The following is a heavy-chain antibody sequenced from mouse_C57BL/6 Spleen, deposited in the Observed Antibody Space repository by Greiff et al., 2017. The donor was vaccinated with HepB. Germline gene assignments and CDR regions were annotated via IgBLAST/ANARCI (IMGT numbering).Heavy chain of an antibody. Sequence: VQLQQSGAELVRPGASVKLSCKASGYTFTDYYINWVKQRPGQGLEWIARIYPGSGNTYYNEKFKGKATLTAEKSSSTAYMQLSSLTSEDSAVYFSARDYGSRRDYAMDYWGQGTSVTVSS. CDR3: ARDYGSRRDYAMDY. J-gene: IGHJ4*01. CDR1: GYTFTDYY. CDR2: IYPGSGNT. D-gene: IGHD1-1*01. V-gene: IGHV1-76*01.